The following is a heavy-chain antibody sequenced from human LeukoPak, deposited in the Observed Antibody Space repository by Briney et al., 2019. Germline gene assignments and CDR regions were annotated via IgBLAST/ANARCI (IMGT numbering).Heavy chain of an antibody. Sequence: GGSLRLSCAASGFTFSSYWMHWVRQAPGKGLVWVSRINTDGSSTSYADSVKGRFTISRDNAKNTLYLQMNSLRAEDTAVYYCAGLAYYYDSSGYYACWGQGTLVTVSS. CDR1: GFTFSSYW. J-gene: IGHJ4*02. CDR2: INTDGSST. V-gene: IGHV3-74*01. CDR3: AGLAYYYDSSGYYAC. D-gene: IGHD3-22*01.